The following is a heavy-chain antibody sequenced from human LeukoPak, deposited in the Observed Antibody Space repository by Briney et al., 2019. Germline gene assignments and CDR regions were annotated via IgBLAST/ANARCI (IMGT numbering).Heavy chain of an antibody. CDR3: ARPYDSSGYYFDC. CDR1: GYSFTSYW. CDR2: IYPGDSDT. D-gene: IGHD3-22*01. Sequence: GESLKISCKGSGYSFTSYWIGWVRQMPGKGLEWMGIIYPGDSDTRYSPSFQGQVTISADKSISTAYLQWSSLKASDTAMYYCARPYDSSGYYFDCWGQGTLVTVSS. V-gene: IGHV5-51*01. J-gene: IGHJ4*02.